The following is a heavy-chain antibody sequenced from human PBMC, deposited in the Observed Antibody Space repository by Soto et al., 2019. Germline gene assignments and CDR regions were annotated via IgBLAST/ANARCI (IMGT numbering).Heavy chain of an antibody. D-gene: IGHD3-9*01. CDR3: ARVRQGSNGLTDY. CDR2: FYYSGRT. V-gene: IGHV4-59*01. CDR1: GGSINGYY. Sequence: PSETLSLTCTASGGSINGYYWTWIRQPPGKGLEWIGIFYYSGRTNYNPSLQCRVTISLDTYKNQFSLNLSSVTAADTAMYYCARVRQGSNGLTDYWGQVALVTVAS. J-gene: IGHJ4*02.